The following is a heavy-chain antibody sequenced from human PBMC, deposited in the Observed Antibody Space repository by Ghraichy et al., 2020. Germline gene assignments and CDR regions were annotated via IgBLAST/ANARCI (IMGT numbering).Heavy chain of an antibody. V-gene: IGHV1-2*02. CDR1: RYTFTGYY. CDR2: INPNSGGT. J-gene: IGHJ4*02. CDR3: ARAKIAVAGFPDY. D-gene: IGHD6-19*01. Sequence: ASVKVSCKASRYTFTGYYMHSVRQAPRQGLECMECINPNSGGTNYAQKFQGRVTMTRDTSISTAYMELSRLRYDDTAVYYCARAKIAVAGFPDYWGQGTLVTVSS.